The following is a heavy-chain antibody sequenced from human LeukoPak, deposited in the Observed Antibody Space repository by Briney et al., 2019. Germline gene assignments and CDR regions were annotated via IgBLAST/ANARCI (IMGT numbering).Heavy chain of an antibody. Sequence: PGGSLRLSCAASGFTFRNYWMSWVRQAPGKGLEWVANIRQDGSLKYYVDSLKGRFTISRDNAKTSVYLQMNSLRAEDTAVYYCAKGGRGNGEVYWGQGTLVTVSS. J-gene: IGHJ4*02. V-gene: IGHV3-7*01. D-gene: IGHD2-8*01. CDR1: GFTFRNYW. CDR3: AKGGRGNGEVY. CDR2: IRQDGSLK.